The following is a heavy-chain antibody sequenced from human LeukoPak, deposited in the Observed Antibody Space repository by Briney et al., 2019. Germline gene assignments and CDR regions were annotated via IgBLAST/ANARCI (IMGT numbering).Heavy chain of an antibody. V-gene: IGHV1-69*06. D-gene: IGHD5-18*01. CDR3: ASTISGYSYGSDY. J-gene: IGHJ4*02. CDR2: IIPIFGTA. Sequence: SLRVSSKASGGTFTIYAISWVRQAPGQGLEWMGGIIPIFGTASYAQKFQGRVTITADKSTSTAYMELSSLRSEDTAVYYCASTISGYSYGSDYWGQGTLVTVSS. CDR1: GGTFTIYA.